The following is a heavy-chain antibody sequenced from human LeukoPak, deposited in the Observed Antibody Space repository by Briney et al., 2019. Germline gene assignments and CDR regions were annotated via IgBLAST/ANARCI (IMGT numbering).Heavy chain of an antibody. CDR3: ARDPGATFHDKKDYYYYYMDV. CDR2: INPNSGGT. V-gene: IGHV1-2*02. J-gene: IGHJ6*03. CDR1: GYTFTGYY. Sequence: ASVKVSCKASGYTFTGYYMHWVRQAPGQGLEWMGWINPNSGGTNYAQKFQGRVTMTRDTSISTAYMELSRLRSDDTAVYYCARDPGATFHDKKDYYYYYMDVWGKGTTVTVSS. D-gene: IGHD1-26*01.